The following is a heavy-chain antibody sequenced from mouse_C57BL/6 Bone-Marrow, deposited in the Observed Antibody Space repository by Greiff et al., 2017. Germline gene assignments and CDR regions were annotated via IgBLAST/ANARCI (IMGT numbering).Heavy chain of an antibody. CDR3: ARGGNYGGYYFDY. V-gene: IGHV1-47*01. CDR2: FHPYNDDT. J-gene: IGHJ2*01. CDR1: GYTFTTYP. D-gene: IGHD2-1*01. Sequence: VQLQESGAELVKPGASVKMSCKASGYTFTTYPIEWMKQNHGKSLEWIGNFHPYNDDTKYNEKFKGKATLTVEKTSSTVYLELSRLTSDDSAVYYCARGGNYGGYYFDYWGQGTTLTVSS.